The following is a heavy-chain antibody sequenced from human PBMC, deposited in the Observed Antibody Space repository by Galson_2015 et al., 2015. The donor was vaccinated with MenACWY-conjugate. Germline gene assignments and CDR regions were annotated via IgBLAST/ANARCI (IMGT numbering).Heavy chain of an antibody. D-gene: IGHD3-10*01. CDR3: AQGAGSRWFDP. CDR1: GITFSSYA. Sequence: SLRLSCAASGITFSSYAMSWVRQAPGKGLEWVSSISTTGGTTYYADSVKGRFTISRNNSKNTLYLQMNSQRAGDTAVYYCAQGAGSRWFDPWGQGTLLIVSS. CDR2: ISTTGGTT. V-gene: IGHV3-23*01. J-gene: IGHJ5*02.